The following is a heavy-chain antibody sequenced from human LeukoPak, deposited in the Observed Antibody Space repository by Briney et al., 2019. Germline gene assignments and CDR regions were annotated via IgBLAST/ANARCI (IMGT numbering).Heavy chain of an antibody. CDR2: INPSGGST. D-gene: IGHD4-17*01. CDR3: ARVTVTRRDPFDI. CDR1: GYTFTSYY. Sequence: ASVKVSCKASGYTFTSYYMHWVRQAPGQGLEWMGIINPSGGSTSYAQKFQDRVTMTRDTSTSTVYMELSSLRSEDTAVYYCARVTVTRRDPFDIWGQGTMVTVSS. V-gene: IGHV1-46*01. J-gene: IGHJ3*02.